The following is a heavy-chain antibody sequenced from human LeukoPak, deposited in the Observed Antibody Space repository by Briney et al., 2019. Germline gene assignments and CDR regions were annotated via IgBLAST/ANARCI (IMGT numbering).Heavy chain of an antibody. CDR2: ISGSGGST. J-gene: IGHJ6*02. V-gene: IGHV3-23*01. CDR3: AKDRGARLPSYYYGMDV. CDR1: GFTFSSYA. Sequence: GGSPRLSCAASGFTFSSYAMSWVRQAPGKGLEWVSAISGSGGSTYYADSVKDRFTISRDNSKNKLYLQMNSLRAEDTAVYYCAKDRGARLPSYYYGMDVWGQGTTVTVSS. D-gene: IGHD6-6*01.